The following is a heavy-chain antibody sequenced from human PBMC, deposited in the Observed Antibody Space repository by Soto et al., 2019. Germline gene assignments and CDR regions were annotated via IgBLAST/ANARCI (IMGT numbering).Heavy chain of an antibody. CDR3: ARDLGDIVVVSAATEFDH. CDR1: GYTFNNSG. J-gene: IGHJ4*02. CDR2: ISAKNGNT. Sequence: QVQLVQSGAEVKKPGASVKVSCKASGYTFNNSGISWVRQAPGRGLEWMGWISAKNGNTNYAQKFQGRVTMTTDTATRTAYMDLRSLRSDGTAVYFCARDLGDIVVVSAATEFDHWGQGTLVTVSS. D-gene: IGHD2-2*01. V-gene: IGHV1-18*04.